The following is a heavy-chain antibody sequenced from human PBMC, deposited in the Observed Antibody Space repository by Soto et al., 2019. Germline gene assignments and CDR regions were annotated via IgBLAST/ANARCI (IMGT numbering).Heavy chain of an antibody. CDR2: ISYDGSNK. J-gene: IGHJ6*02. V-gene: IGHV3-30-3*01. CDR1: GFTFSSYA. CDR3: ARDQIRGGIAGRGGMDV. D-gene: IGHD6-13*01. Sequence: QVQLVESGGGVVQPGRSLRLSCAASGFTFSSYAMHWVRQAPGKGLEWVAVISYDGSNKYYADSVKGRFTISRDNSKNTLYLQMNSLRAEDTAVYYCARDQIRGGIAGRGGMDVWGQGTTVTVSS.